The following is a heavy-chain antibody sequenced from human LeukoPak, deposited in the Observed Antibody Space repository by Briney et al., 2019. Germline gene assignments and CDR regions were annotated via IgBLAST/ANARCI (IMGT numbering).Heavy chain of an antibody. CDR2: IYPKGHT. CDR3: ARQIGARAFDV. Sequence: PSETLSLTCAVSGGSIDSDYWSWIRQPAGKGLEWIGRIYPKGHTTYNPSLTSRVTMSADTSKMQFSLNLNSVTAADTALYYCARQIGARAFDVWGQGTVVTVSS. D-gene: IGHD3-16*01. CDR1: GGSIDSDY. V-gene: IGHV4-4*07. J-gene: IGHJ3*01.